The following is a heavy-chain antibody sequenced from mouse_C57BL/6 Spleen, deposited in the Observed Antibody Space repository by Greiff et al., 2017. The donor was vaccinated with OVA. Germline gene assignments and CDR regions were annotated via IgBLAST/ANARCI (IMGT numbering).Heavy chain of an antibody. D-gene: IGHD4-1*02. CDR3: TSNWDSFDY. CDR2: IDPETGGT. CDR1: GYTFTDYE. J-gene: IGHJ2*01. Sequence: QVQLQQSGAELVRPGASVTLSCKASGYTFTDYEMHWVKQTPVHGLEWIGAIDPETGGTAYNQKFKGKAILTADKSSSTAYMELRSLTSEDSAVYYCTSNWDSFDYWGQGTTLTVSS. V-gene: IGHV1-15*01.